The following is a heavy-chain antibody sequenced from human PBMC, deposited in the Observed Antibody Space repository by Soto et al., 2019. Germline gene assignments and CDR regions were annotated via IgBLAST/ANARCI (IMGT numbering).Heavy chain of an antibody. J-gene: IGHJ4*02. Sequence: EVQLLESGGGLVQPGGSLRLSCAASGFTFSSYAMSWVRQAPGKGLEWVSAISGAGGGSTYYAESVKGRFTISRDNSKNTLYLQMNSLRAEDTALYYCAKGQKWGLPFDFWGPGTLVTVSS. V-gene: IGHV3-23*01. CDR2: ISGAGGGST. D-gene: IGHD1-26*01. CDR1: GFTFSSYA. CDR3: AKGQKWGLPFDF.